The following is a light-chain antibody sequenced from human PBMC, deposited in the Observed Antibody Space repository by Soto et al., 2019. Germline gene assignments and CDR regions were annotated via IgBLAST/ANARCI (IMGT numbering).Light chain of an antibody. Sequence: DIQMTQSPSTLSASVGDRVTITCRASQSISSWLAWYQQKPGKAPKLLIYDASSLESGGPSRFSGSGSGTEFTLTISSLQPDDFATYYCEQYNSYQGYAFGQGTKLEIK. CDR3: EQYNSYQGYA. J-gene: IGKJ2*01. CDR2: DAS. V-gene: IGKV1-5*01. CDR1: QSISSW.